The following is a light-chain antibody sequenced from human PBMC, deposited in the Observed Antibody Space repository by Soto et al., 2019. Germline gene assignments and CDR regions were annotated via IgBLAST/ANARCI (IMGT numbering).Light chain of an antibody. J-gene: IGKJ1*01. CDR3: QQSYITPPGT. V-gene: IGKV1-39*01. CDR2: AAS. Sequence: IPITQSPSSLSASVGDRVTITCRASQSIRSYLNCYQQKPGKAHNLLIYAASGLQTGVPSRFSGSGSGTDFTLSISSLQREDFATYYCQQSYITPPGTFGQGTKVDI. CDR1: QSIRSY.